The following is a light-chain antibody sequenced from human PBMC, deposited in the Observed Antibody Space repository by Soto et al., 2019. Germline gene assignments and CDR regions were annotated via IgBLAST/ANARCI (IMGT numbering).Light chain of an antibody. CDR3: QQYNGYSHS. CDR2: DAT. V-gene: IGKV1-5*01. CDR1: QSITRW. J-gene: IGKJ2*01. Sequence: DIQMTQSPSTLSASVGDRVTITCRSDQSITRWLAWFQQKPGKAPSLLIYDATNLQPGVPSRFSGSGSGTEFTLTISSLQPDDFATYYCQQYNGYSHSFGQGTKVHIK.